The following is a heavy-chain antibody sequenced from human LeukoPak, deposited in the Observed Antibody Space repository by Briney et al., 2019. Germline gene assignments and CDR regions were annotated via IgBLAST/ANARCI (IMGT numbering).Heavy chain of an antibody. D-gene: IGHD3-10*01. CDR1: GYTFTSYD. V-gene: IGHV1-8*01. Sequence: VASVKVSCKASGYTFTSYDINWVRQATGQGLEWMGWMNPNSGNTGYAQKFQGRVTMTRNTSISTAYMELSSLRSEDTAVYYCARGYSITMVRGVKKAYYMDVWGKGATVTISS. CDR3: ARGYSITMVRGVKKAYYMDV. CDR2: MNPNSGNT. J-gene: IGHJ6*03.